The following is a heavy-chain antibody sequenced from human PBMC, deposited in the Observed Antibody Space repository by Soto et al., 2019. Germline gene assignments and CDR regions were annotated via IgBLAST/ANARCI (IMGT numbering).Heavy chain of an antibody. J-gene: IGHJ2*01. CDR1: GFVVSNVY. Sequence: EVQLVETGGALVQPGGSLRLSCAVSGFVVSNVYMSWVRQAPGERLEWISVVYSGGDTYYEDSVKGRFTISRENSKNTVYLQMSRLRPDDTAVYYCALTTSWFDWYFDLWGRGTLVTVSS. D-gene: IGHD3-10*01. CDR3: ALTTSWFDWYFDL. V-gene: IGHV3-53*02. CDR2: VYSGGDT.